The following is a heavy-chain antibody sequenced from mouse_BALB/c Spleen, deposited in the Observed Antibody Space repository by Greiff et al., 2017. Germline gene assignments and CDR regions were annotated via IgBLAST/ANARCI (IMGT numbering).Heavy chain of an antibody. V-gene: IGHV4-1*02. J-gene: IGHJ3*01. CDR3: AREGEYGNYWFAY. CDR1: GFDFSRYW. CDR2: INPDSSTI. D-gene: IGHD2-10*02. Sequence: EVQLQESGGGLVQPGGSLKLSCAASGFDFSRYWMSWVRQAPGKGLEWIGEINPDSSTINYTPSLKDKFIISRDNAKNTLYLQMSKVRSEDTALYYCAREGEYGNYWFAYWGQGTLVTVSA.